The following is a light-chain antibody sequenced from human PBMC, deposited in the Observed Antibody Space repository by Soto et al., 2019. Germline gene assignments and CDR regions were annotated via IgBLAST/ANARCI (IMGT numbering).Light chain of an antibody. CDR3: QQSYDAQFT. Sequence: DIQLTQSPSSLSASVGDEVTITCRASQGISHYLTWYQQKPGRAPTLLIYGVSTMTSGVPSRFSGGGSGTDFTLTISNLQLDDFATYYCQQSYDAQFTFGGGTRVEIK. CDR2: GVS. V-gene: IGKV1-39*01. CDR1: QGISHY. J-gene: IGKJ4*01.